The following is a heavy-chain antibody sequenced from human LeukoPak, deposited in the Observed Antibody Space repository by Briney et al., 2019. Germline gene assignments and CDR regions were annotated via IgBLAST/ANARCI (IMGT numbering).Heavy chain of an antibody. Sequence: GRSLRLSCAASGFTFSNYPMHWVRQAPGKGLEWVAVVSDDGNNIYYADSVKGRFTISRDNSKNTLYLQTNSLRAEDTALYYCAKAVGYGVDYWGQGTLVTVSS. D-gene: IGHD5-12*01. J-gene: IGHJ4*02. V-gene: IGHV3-30*04. CDR3: AKAVGYGVDY. CDR1: GFTFSNYP. CDR2: VSDDGNNI.